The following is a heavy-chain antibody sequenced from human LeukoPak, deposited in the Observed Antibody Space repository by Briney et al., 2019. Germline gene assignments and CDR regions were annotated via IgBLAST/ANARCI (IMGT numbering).Heavy chain of an antibody. D-gene: IGHD5-12*01. J-gene: IGHJ3*02. CDR3: AREGIARIGYSGYDLNAFDI. CDR1: GFTFSSYS. CDR2: ISSSSSYI. Sequence: PGGSLRLSCAASGFTFSSYSMNWVRQAPGKGLEWVSSISSSSSYIYYADSVKGRFTISRDNAKNSLYLQMNSLRAEDTAVYYCAREGIARIGYSGYDLNAFDIWGQGTMVTVSS. V-gene: IGHV3-21*01.